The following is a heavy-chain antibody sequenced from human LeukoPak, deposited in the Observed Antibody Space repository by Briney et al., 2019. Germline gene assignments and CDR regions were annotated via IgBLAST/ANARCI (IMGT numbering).Heavy chain of an antibody. Sequence: GSLRLSCAASGFTFSSYAMSWVRQPPGKGLEWIGNVYYGGNTFYNSSLESRVTISVDMSKNQFSLKLSSLTAADTAVYYCARQRADYFYHYLDVWGKGTSVTVSS. J-gene: IGHJ6*03. CDR3: ARQRADYFYHYLDV. CDR1: GFTFSSYA. V-gene: IGHV4-39*01. CDR2: VYYGGNT.